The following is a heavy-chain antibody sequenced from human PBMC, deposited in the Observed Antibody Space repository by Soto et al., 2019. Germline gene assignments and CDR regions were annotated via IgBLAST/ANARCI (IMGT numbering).Heavy chain of an antibody. Sequence: QVQLVESGGGVVQPGRSLRLSCAASGFTFSSFGMHWVRQAPGKGLEWVAVISSDGSLKRYADSVKGRFTMSRDNPRNTLYLHMNSMTAGGTAVYYWENRLAEDGLIDSWGQGTLVTVPS. V-gene: IGHV3-30*18. J-gene: IGHJ4*02. CDR2: ISSDGSLK. CDR1: GFTFSSFG. CDR3: ENRLAEDGLIDS. D-gene: IGHD4-17*01.